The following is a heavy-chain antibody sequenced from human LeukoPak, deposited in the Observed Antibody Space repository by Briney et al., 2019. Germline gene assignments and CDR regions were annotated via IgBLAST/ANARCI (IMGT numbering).Heavy chain of an antibody. V-gene: IGHV1-18*01. Sequence: ASVKVSCKTSGYTFSNYGISWVRQAPGQGLEWMGWITAYNGDRLYAQRFQGRITLTTDTSTSTSYMELRSLEYDDTAIYYCARDNDKVVDHWGQGTLVTVSS. CDR1: GYTFSNYG. CDR2: ITAYNGDR. CDR3: ARDNDKVVDH. J-gene: IGHJ4*01. D-gene: IGHD1-1*01.